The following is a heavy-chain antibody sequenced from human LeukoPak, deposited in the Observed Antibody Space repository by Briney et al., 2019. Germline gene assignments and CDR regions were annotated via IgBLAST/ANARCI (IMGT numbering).Heavy chain of an antibody. V-gene: IGHV4-39*01. CDR1: GGSISSSSYY. D-gene: IGHD2-15*01. CDR2: IYYSGST. CDR3: VDSNCSGGSCYIDY. Sequence: SETLSLTCTVSGGSISSSSYYWGWIRQPPGKGLEWIGSIYYSGSTYYNPSLKSRVTISVDTSKNQFSLKLSSVTAADTAVYYCVDSNCSGGSCYIDYWGQGTLVTVSS. J-gene: IGHJ4*02.